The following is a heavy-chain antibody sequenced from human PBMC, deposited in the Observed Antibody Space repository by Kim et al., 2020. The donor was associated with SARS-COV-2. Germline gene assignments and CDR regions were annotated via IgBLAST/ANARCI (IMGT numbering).Heavy chain of an antibody. Sequence: SETLSLTCTVSGGSISDYYWSWIRQPAGKGLEWIGRILSSGSTNYNPSVKNRVTMSVDTSKKQFTVTLTSVTAADTAMYFCGGSRMRSSGNLKIDSWGQGTLVTVSS. V-gene: IGHV4-4*07. J-gene: IGHJ4*02. CDR3: GGSRMRSSGNLKIDS. D-gene: IGHD1-26*01. CDR2: ILSSGST. CDR1: GGSISDYY.